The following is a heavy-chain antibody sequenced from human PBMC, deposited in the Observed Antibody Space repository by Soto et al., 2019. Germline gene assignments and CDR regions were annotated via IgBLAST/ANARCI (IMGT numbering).Heavy chain of an antibody. CDR3: AKDGVPDYGVPRAPYSMDV. J-gene: IGHJ6*02. D-gene: IGHD4-17*01. V-gene: IGHV3-23*01. CDR2: IYINGGRT. CDR1: GFTFSNYA. Sequence: QPGGSLRLSCAASGFTFSNYAMSWVRQAPGKGLEWVSSIYINGGRTDYAGSVKGRFTISRDNSKSTVYLQMNSLRAEDTAVYYCAKDGVPDYGVPRAPYSMDVWGQGTTVTVS.